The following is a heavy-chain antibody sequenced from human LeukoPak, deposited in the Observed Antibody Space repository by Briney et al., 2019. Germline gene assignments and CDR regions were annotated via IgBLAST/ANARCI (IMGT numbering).Heavy chain of an antibody. V-gene: IGHV4-59*06. CDR2: IYYSGST. J-gene: IGHJ4*02. D-gene: IGHD1-7*01. CDR3: ARENNWNYRGFDY. CDR1: GGSISSYY. Sequence: PSETLSLTCTVSGGSISSYYWSWIRQPPGKGLEWIGYIYYSGSTYYNPSLKSRVTISIDTSKNQFSLKLSSVTAADTAVYYCARENNWNYRGFDYWGQGTLVTVSS.